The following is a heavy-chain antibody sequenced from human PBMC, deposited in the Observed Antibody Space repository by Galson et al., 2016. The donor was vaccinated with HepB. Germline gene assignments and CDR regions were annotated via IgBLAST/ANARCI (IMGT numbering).Heavy chain of an antibody. CDR2: ISSGGKI. CDR3: AKDGELATTPRGYFDS. CDR1: GFIFSNYA. D-gene: IGHD1-26*01. V-gene: IGHV3-23*01. Sequence: SLRLSCAASGFIFSNYAMTWVRQAPGKGLEWVSIISSGGKIYSAESVKGRFTISRDDSKNTLYLQMNDLRAEETALYYCAKDGELATTPRGYFDSWGQGVLVTVSS. J-gene: IGHJ4*02.